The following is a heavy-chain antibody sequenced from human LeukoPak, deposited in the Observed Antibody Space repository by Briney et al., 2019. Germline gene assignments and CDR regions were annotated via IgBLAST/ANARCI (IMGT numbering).Heavy chain of an antibody. D-gene: IGHD6-13*01. J-gene: IGHJ4*02. CDR1: GFTFSSYE. Sequence: PGGSLRLSCAASGFTFSSYEMNWVRQAPGKGLEWVSGISGSGGNTYYADSVKGRFTISRDNSKSTLYLQMNSLRAEDTALYYCAKYRSWYGYFDYWGQGTLVTVSS. CDR2: ISGSGGNT. V-gene: IGHV3-23*01. CDR3: AKYRSWYGYFDY.